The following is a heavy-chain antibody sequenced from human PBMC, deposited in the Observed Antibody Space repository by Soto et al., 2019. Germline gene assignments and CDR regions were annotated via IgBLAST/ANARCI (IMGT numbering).Heavy chain of an antibody. CDR2: TSGSGGST. V-gene: IGHV3-23*01. CDR1: GFTFSSYA. J-gene: IGHJ4*02. Sequence: VGSLRLSCAASGFTFSSYAMSWVRQAPGKGLEWVSGTSGSGGSTYYPDSVKGRFTISRDNSKNTLYLKMNSLRAEDTAVYYCAKGAGYSYGYYFDYWGQGTLVTAPQ. CDR3: AKGAGYSYGYYFDY. D-gene: IGHD5-18*01.